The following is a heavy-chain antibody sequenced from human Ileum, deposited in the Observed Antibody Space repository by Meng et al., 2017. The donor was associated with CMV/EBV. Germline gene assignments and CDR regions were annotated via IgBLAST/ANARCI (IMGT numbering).Heavy chain of an antibody. Sequence: SETLSLTCAVHGGSFSGYYWGWIRQPPGKGLEWIGEINHLGNTNYNPSLKSRVTISVDTSKNQFSLKLNSVTAADTAVYYCVRGQDIVIVRYLDDWGQGTLVTVSS. D-gene: IGHD2-2*01. CDR2: INHLGNT. CDR3: VRGQDIVIVRYLDD. J-gene: IGHJ4*02. CDR1: GGSFSGYY. V-gene: IGHV4-34*01.